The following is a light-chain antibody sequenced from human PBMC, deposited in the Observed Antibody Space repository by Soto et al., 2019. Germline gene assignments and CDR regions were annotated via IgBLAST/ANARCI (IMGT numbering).Light chain of an antibody. CDR2: EDN. CDR3: CSYAGSSTVI. V-gene: IGLV2-23*01. CDR1: SSDVGGYNL. Sequence: QSALTQPASVSGSPGQSITISCTGTSSDVGGYNLVSWYQNHPGKAPKLLIYEDNKRPSGVSNRFSGSKSGNTASLTISGLQAEDESDYYCCSYAGSSTVIFGGGTKLTVL. J-gene: IGLJ2*01.